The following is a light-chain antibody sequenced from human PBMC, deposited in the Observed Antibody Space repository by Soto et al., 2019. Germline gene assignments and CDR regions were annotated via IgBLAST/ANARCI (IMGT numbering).Light chain of an antibody. V-gene: IGKV1-5*03. Sequence: DLQMTQSPSTLSATLGDRVTIXXRASQSISNWVAWYQQRPGKAPRLXIYKASNLESGVPSRFSGSGAGTEFTLIITSLQPDDSATYYCQQYNSYSWTFGQGTKVDIK. CDR2: KAS. CDR1: QSISNW. J-gene: IGKJ1*01. CDR3: QQYNSYSWT.